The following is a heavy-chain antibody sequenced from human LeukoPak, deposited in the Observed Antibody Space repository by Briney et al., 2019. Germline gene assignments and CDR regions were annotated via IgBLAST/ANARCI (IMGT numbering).Heavy chain of an antibody. CDR1: VFTFSSYA. CDR2: MSYDGSNK. V-gene: IGHV3-30-3*01. D-gene: IGHD3-10*01. J-gene: IGHJ4*02. Sequence: GRSLRLSCAASVFTFSSYAMHWVRQAPGKGLEWVADMSYDGSNKYYADSVKGRFTISRDNSKNTLYLQMNSLRAEDTAVYYCARDMRYYGSGSPDYWGQGTLVTVSS. CDR3: ARDMRYYGSGSPDY.